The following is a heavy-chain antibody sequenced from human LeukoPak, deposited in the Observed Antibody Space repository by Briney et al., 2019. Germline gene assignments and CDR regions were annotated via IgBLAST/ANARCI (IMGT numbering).Heavy chain of an antibody. CDR1: GFTLSSYS. Sequence: PGGSLRLSCAASGFTLSSYSMNWVRQAPGKGLEWVSFISSSSSPIYYADSVKGRFTISRDNAKNSLYLQMNSLRAEDTAVYYCAKGQGVAAANAFDIWGQGTMVTVSS. D-gene: IGHD6-13*01. CDR3: AKGQGVAAANAFDI. CDR2: ISSSSSPI. J-gene: IGHJ3*02. V-gene: IGHV3-48*01.